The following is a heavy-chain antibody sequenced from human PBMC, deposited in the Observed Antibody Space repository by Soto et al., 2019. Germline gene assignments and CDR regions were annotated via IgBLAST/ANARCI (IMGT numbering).Heavy chain of an antibody. D-gene: IGHD6-19*01. CDR3: ARDLGILAGVSGWYNWFDP. V-gene: IGHV3-74*01. J-gene: IGHJ5*02. CDR2: INSDGSST. Sequence: EVQLMESGGGLVQPGGSLTLSCAASGFTFSSYWMHWVRQVPGKGLVWVSRINSDGSSTTYADSVKGRFTISRDNVKNTLYLQMNSLIVDDTAVYYCARDLGILAGVSGWYNWFDPWGQGTLVTVSS. CDR1: GFTFSSYW.